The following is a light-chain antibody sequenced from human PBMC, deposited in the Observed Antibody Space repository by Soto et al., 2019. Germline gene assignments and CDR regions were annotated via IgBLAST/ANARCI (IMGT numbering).Light chain of an antibody. Sequence: EIVMTQSPATLSVSPGERATLSCRASQSVSSNLAWYQQKPGQAPRLLIYGASTRATGIPARFSGSGSGTEFTLPISSLQSEDFEVYYCQQYNNWPFTFGPGTKVDIK. V-gene: IGKV3-15*01. CDR2: GAS. J-gene: IGKJ3*01. CDR3: QQYNNWPFT. CDR1: QSVSSN.